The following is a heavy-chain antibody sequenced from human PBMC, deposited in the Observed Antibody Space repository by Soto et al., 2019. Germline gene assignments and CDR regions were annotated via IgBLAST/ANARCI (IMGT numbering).Heavy chain of an antibody. V-gene: IGHV3-21*04. CDR3: AKELVNSGWTYFDY. Sequence: LRLSCAASGFTFSSYSMNWVRQAPGKGLEWVSSISSTGSYIYYADSVKGRFTISRDNSKNTLYLQMNSLRAEDTAVYFCAKELVNSGWTYFDYWGQGTLVTVSS. J-gene: IGHJ4*02. CDR1: GFTFSSYS. CDR2: ISSTGSYI. D-gene: IGHD6-19*01.